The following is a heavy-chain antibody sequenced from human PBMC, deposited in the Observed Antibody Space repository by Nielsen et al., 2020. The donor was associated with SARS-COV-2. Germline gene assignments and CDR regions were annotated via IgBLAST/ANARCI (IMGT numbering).Heavy chain of an antibody. CDR2: ISWNSGSI. CDR1: GFTFDDYA. D-gene: IGHD4-23*01. J-gene: IGHJ6*02. Sequence: SLKISCAASGFTFDDYAMHWVRQAPGKGPEWVSGISWNSGSIGYADSVKGRFTISRDNAKNSLYLQMNSLRAEDTALYYCASTMLPDYGGLYYGMDVWGQGTTVTVSS. V-gene: IGHV3-9*01. CDR3: ASTMLPDYGGLYYGMDV.